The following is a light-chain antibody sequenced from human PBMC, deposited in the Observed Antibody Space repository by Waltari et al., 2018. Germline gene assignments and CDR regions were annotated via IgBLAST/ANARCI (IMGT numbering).Light chain of an antibody. CDR3: YCRDSSGDHLRV. CDR1: SLRGYY. V-gene: IGLV3-19*01. J-gene: IGLJ1*01. CDR2: GKN. Sequence: SSELTHDPAVSVALGQTVRITCQGDSLRGYYASWYQQKPGPAPVLVIYGKNNRPSGIPDRFAGSSSGNTASLTITGAQAEDEAEYYCYCRDSSGDHLRVCGAGTKVTVL.